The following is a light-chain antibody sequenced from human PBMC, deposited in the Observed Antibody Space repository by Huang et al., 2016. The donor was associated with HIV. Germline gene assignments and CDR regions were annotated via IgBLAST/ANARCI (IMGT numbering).Light chain of an antibody. Sequence: EVVLTQSPATLSLSPGERATLSCRASQSFTNYLAWYQHKPGQPPRLLIYDASNRATGVPARFSGSGSGTDFTLTISSLEPEDFAVYYCQQRGNWPPVTFGGGTKVEIK. J-gene: IGKJ4*01. CDR2: DAS. CDR1: QSFTNY. CDR3: QQRGNWPPVT. V-gene: IGKV3-11*01.